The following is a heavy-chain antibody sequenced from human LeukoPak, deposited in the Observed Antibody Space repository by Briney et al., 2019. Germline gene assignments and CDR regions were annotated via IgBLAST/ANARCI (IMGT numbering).Heavy chain of an antibody. J-gene: IGHJ5*02. V-gene: IGHV3-21*01. D-gene: IGHD1-26*01. CDR3: VYGGSYYVA. Sequence: GGSLRLSCAAPGITFSNYNMNWVRQAPGKGLEWISAITSSSSYTFYADSVKGRFTISRDNAQNSLYLQMNRLRAEDTAVYYCVYGGSYYVAWGQGTLVTVSS. CDR2: ITSSSSYT. CDR1: GITFSNYN.